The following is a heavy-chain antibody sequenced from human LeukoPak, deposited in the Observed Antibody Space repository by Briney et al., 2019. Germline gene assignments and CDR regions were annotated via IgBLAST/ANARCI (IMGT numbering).Heavy chain of an antibody. V-gene: IGHV5-51*01. CDR1: GYSFTSNW. CDR3: ARGIGSAEYSYYLDY. D-gene: IGHD6-6*01. Sequence: GESLKISCKGSGYSFTSNWIGWVRQMPGKGLEWMGIIYPGDSGTRYSPSFQGQVTISADKSISTAYLQWSSLKASDTAMYYCARGIGSAEYSYYLDYWGQGTLVTVSS. J-gene: IGHJ4*02. CDR2: IYPGDSGT.